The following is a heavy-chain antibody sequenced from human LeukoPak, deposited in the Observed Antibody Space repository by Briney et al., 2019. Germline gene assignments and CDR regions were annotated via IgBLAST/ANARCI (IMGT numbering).Heavy chain of an antibody. CDR2: IKQDGSDK. V-gene: IGHV3-7*04. J-gene: IGHJ4*02. CDR1: GFSFSNYW. D-gene: IGHD2-2*02. CDR3: ARERVCRSNSCYSTFDS. Sequence: GGSLRLSCVASGFSFSNYWMTWVRQAPGKGLEWVANIKQDGSDKHYVDSVKGRFTISRDNAKNSLFLQMDSLRDEDTAVYYCARERVCRSNSCYSTFDSWGQGTLVTVSS.